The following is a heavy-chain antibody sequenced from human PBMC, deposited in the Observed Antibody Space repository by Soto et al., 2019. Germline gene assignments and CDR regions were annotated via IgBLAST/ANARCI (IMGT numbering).Heavy chain of an antibody. CDR2: IIPNFGTP. V-gene: IGHV1-69*18. CDR1: GGTFSSYG. D-gene: IGHD6-13*01. J-gene: IGHJ4*02. Sequence: QVVLVQSGAEVKKPGSSVKVSCKSSGGTFSSYGINWVRQAPGQGPEWMGMIIPNFGTPKYAQKFRGRVTITADESTRTAYMELSSLRSEDTAVYYCARDGRSSSYDYWGQGTLVTVSS. CDR3: ARDGRSSSYDY.